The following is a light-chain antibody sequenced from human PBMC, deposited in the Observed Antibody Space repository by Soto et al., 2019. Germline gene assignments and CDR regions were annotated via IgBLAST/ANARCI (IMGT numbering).Light chain of an antibody. V-gene: IGLV2-23*02. J-gene: IGLJ2*01. CDR3: CSSAGGSTFVV. CDR1: SSDVGSYNL. Sequence: QSALTQPASVSGSPGQSITTSCTGTSSDVGSYNLVSWYQQHPGKAPTLMIYEVSKRPSGVSNRFSGSKSGNTASLTISGLQAEDEADYYCCSSAGGSTFVVFGGGTKLTVL. CDR2: EVS.